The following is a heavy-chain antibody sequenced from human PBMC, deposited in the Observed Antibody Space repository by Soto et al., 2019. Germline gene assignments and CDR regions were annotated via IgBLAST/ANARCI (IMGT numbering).Heavy chain of an antibody. J-gene: IGHJ4*02. CDR2: ISAYNGNT. V-gene: IGHV1-18*01. CDR3: ARVGAYFFRTRCHDY. CDR1: GYTFTNYG. D-gene: IGHD2-2*01. Sequence: QVQLVQSGAEVKKPGASVKVSCKASGYTFTNYGISWVRQAPGQGLEWMGWISAYNGNTDYAQKRQGRVTMTTDTSTSTAYMELRSLSSDDTAVYYCARVGAYFFRTRCHDYWGQGTLVTLSS.